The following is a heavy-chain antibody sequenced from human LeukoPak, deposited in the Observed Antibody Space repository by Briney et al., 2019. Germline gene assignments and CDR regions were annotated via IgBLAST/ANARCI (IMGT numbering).Heavy chain of an antibody. J-gene: IGHJ4*02. Sequence: GVSLRLSCAASGFTVSDNYMTWVRQAPGKGLEWVSAISGSGGSTYYADSVKGRFTISRDNSKNTLYLQMNSLRAEDTAVYYCAKDIRYSSSWAIFDYWGQGTLVTVSS. V-gene: IGHV3-23*01. CDR2: ISGSGGST. CDR3: AKDIRYSSSWAIFDY. D-gene: IGHD6-13*01. CDR1: GFTVSDNY.